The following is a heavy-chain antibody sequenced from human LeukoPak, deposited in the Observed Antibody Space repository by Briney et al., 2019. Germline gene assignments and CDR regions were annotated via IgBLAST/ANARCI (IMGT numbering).Heavy chain of an antibody. CDR1: GFTFSSYA. CDR2: ISSNGGST. V-gene: IGHV3-64*01. CDR3: ARDAGFCSGGSCPRYYFDY. J-gene: IGHJ4*02. D-gene: IGHD2-15*01. Sequence: PGGSLRLSCAASGFTFSSYAMHWVRQAPGKGLEYVSAISSNGGSTYYANSVKGRFTNSRDNSKNTLYLQMGSLRAEDMAVYYCARDAGFCSGGSCPRYYFDYWGQGTLVTVSS.